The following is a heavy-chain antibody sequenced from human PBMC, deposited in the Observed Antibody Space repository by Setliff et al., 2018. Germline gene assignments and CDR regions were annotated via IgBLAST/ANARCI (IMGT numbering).Heavy chain of an antibody. Sequence: SETLSLTCSVYGESFSNNYWSWIRQPPGKGLEWIEEINHRGSTNYSPSLKSRVTISVDTSKNQFSLKLSSVTAADTAVYYCARDNRARHYMDVWGKGTTVTVSS. CDR2: INHRGST. J-gene: IGHJ6*03. V-gene: IGHV4-34*01. CDR3: ARDNRARHYMDV. CDR1: GESFSNNY. D-gene: IGHD3-10*01.